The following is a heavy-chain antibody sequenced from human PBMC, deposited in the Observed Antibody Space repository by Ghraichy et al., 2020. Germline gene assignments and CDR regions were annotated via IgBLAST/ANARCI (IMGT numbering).Heavy chain of an antibody. CDR2: VNPNSGGT. J-gene: IGHJ6*02. D-gene: IGHD4-17*01. Sequence: VKVSCKASGYTFSDYNIHWVRQAPGQGLEWMGWVNPNSGGTNVAQKFHGRVFMTGDTSISTAYMELYRLRSDDTAVYYCAKDYGHYASDAMDVWGQGTTVTVSS. V-gene: IGHV1-2*02. CDR1: GYTFSDYN. CDR3: AKDYGHYASDAMDV.